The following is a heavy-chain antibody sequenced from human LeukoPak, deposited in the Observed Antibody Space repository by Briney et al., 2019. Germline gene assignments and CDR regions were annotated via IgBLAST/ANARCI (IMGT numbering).Heavy chain of an antibody. J-gene: IGHJ4*02. V-gene: IGHV3-23*01. CDR2: ISGSGGST. Sequence: GGSLRLSCAASGFTFSDYYMSWIRQAPGKGLEWVSAISGSGGSTYYADSVKGRFTISRDNSKNTLYLQMNSLRAEDTAVYYCAKASAGSSWYLGDDYWGQGTLVTVSS. D-gene: IGHD6-13*01. CDR3: AKASAGSSWYLGDDY. CDR1: GFTFSDYY.